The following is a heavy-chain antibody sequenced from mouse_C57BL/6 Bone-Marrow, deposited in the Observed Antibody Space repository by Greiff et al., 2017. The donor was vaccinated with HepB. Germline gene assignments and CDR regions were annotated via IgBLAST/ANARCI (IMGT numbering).Heavy chain of an antibody. CDR3: ASGIYDYDLFDY. D-gene: IGHD2-4*01. J-gene: IGHJ2*01. Sequence: QVQLQQSGAELARPGASVKLSCKASGYTFTSYGISWVKQRTGQGLEWIGEIYPRSGNTYYNEKLKGKATLTADKSSSTAYMELRSLTSEDSAVYFCASGIYDYDLFDYWGQGTTLTVSS. CDR2: IYPRSGNT. CDR1: GYTFTSYG. V-gene: IGHV1-81*01.